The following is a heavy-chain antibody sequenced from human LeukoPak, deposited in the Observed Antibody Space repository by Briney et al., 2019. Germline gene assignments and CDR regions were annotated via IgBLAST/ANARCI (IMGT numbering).Heavy chain of an antibody. J-gene: IGHJ6*03. V-gene: IGHV4-39*07. D-gene: IGHD1-14*01. CDR2: IYYSGST. CDR1: GGSLSSRSYY. CDR3: AREGHITARYYYYYMDV. Sequence: PSETLSLTCTVSGGSLSSRSYYWGWIRQPPGKGLEWIGSIYYSGSTYYNPSLKSRVTISVDTSKHQFSLKLSSVTAADTAVYYCAREGHITARYYYYYMDVWGKGTTVTVSS.